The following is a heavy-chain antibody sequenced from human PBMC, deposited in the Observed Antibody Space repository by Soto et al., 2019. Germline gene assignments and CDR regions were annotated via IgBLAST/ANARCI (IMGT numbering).Heavy chain of an antibody. D-gene: IGHD4-17*01. V-gene: IGHV3-49*03. Sequence: PGGSLRLSCKTFGXXFGDYXMSWFRQAPGKGLEWVGFIRTKDYGEATEYAASVKGRFTISRDDSDRIVYLQMNSLTSGDTAIYYCSRSTTVIRKSDYLGQG. J-gene: IGHJ4*02. CDR3: SRSTTVIRKSDY. CDR2: IRTKDYGEAT. CDR1: GXXFGDYX.